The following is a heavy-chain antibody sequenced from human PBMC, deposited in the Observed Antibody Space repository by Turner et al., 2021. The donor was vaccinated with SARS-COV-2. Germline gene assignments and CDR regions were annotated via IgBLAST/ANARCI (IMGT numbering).Heavy chain of an antibody. D-gene: IGHD2-2*01. J-gene: IGHJ4*02. V-gene: IGHV4-39*01. CDR3: ARQAETAEIPAAYFDH. CDR1: WYSPSWGVQY. Sequence: QPQPPGSGPGLGKSSGAPSPTLPVLWYSPSWGVQYWAWIRQPPGKGLEWVGNIYFTGSANYNPSLRSRATILVDTSKNQFSLTLTSVTAADTAVYFCARQAETAEIPAAYFDHWGQGTLLTVSS. CDR2: IYFTGSA.